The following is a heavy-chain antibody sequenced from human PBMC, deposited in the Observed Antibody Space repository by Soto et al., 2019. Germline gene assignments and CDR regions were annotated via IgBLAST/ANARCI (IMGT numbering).Heavy chain of an antibody. CDR1: GFTFSSYA. CDR2: VSGSGGST. CDR3: AKGSYYYDSSGGSH. Sequence: EVQLLESGGGLVQPGGSLRLSCAASGFTFSSYAMSWVRQAPGKGLEWVSAVSGSGGSTYYADSVKGRFTISRDISENTLYLQMNSLRAEDTAVYYCAKGSYYYDSSGGSHWGQGTLVTVSS. D-gene: IGHD3-22*01. J-gene: IGHJ4*02. V-gene: IGHV3-23*01.